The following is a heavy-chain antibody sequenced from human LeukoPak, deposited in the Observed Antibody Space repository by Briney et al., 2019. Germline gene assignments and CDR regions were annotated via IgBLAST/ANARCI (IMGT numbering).Heavy chain of an antibody. CDR3: ARDGTGTLDY. V-gene: IGHV4-30-2*01. D-gene: IGHD1-7*01. Sequence: SQTLSLTCTVSGGSISSGGYYWSWIRQPPGKGLEWIGYIYHSGSTYYNPSLKSRVTISVDRFKNQFSLKLSSVTAADTAVYYCARDGTGTLDYWGQGTLVTVSS. CDR2: IYHSGST. J-gene: IGHJ4*02. CDR1: GGSISSGGYY.